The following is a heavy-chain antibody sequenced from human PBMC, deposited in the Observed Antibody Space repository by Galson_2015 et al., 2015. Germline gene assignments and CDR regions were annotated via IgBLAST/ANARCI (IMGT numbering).Heavy chain of an antibody. CDR2: ISPDGSRT. V-gene: IGHV3-74*01. Sequence: SLRLSCAASGLTFSSYWMHWVRHVPGKGLVWVSRISPDGSRTAYADSVRGRFTISRDNAKNMLFLQMDSLRTEDTALYYCAKDHGAPDVYRCPGTLFTVSS. J-gene: IGHJ4*02. CDR3: AKDHGAPDVY. CDR1: GLTFSSYW.